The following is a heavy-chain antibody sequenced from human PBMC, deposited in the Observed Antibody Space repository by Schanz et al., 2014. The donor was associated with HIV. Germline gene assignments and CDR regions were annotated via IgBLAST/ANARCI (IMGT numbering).Heavy chain of an antibody. CDR3: AKTSITLGMDV. V-gene: IGHV3-48*04. Sequence: HLVESGGGVVQPGRSLRLSCAASGFTFSTCGMHWVRQAPGKGLEWVSYISSSGNTIYYGDSVKGRFTISRDNAKNSLYLQMNSLRAEDTAIYYCAKTSITLGMDVWGQGTTVTVSS. CDR1: GFTFSTCG. CDR2: ISSSGNTI. J-gene: IGHJ6*02. D-gene: IGHD1-20*01.